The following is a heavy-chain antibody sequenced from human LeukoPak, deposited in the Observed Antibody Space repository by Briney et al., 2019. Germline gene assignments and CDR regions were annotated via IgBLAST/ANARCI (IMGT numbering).Heavy chain of an antibody. D-gene: IGHD1-7*01. Sequence: PSETLSLTCSVSGDSITTFYWSWVRQAPGKGLECIGFIYITGDTSYNPSLKGRATLSLDTSRNQFSLRLTSVTAADTAVYYCAKTARTFPSWGPGILVTVSS. CDR3: AKTARTFPS. V-gene: IGHV4-4*09. CDR1: GDSITTFY. J-gene: IGHJ5*02. CDR2: IYITGDT.